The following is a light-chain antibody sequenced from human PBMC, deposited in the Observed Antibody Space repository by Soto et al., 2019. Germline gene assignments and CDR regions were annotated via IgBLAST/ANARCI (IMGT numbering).Light chain of an antibody. V-gene: IGKV3-15*01. CDR1: QSVSSN. J-gene: IGKJ1*01. CDR2: AAS. Sequence: EIVMTQSPATLSVSPGDRATLSCRASQSVSSNLAWYQQKPGQAPTLLVYAASTRATGGPTRFSGSGSGTEFTLTISSLQSEDFAVYYCQQYNDWPHTFDQGTKVEIK. CDR3: QQYNDWPHT.